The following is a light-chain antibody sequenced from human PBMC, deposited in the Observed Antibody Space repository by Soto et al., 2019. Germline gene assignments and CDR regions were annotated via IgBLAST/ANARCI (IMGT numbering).Light chain of an antibody. CDR3: TSYTSRSTLYV. J-gene: IGLJ1*01. V-gene: IGLV2-14*01. CDR1: SSDVGGYNY. CDR2: EVS. Sequence: QSVLTQPASVSGSPGQSITISCTGTSSDVGGYNYVSWYQQRPGKAPKLMIYEVSNRPSGVSHRFSGSKSGNTASLTISGLQAEDEADYYCTSYTSRSTLYVFGTGTKVTVL.